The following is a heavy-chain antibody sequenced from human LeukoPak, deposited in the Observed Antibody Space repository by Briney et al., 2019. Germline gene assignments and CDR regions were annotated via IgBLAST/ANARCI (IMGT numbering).Heavy chain of an antibody. CDR2: IYYSGST. CDR1: GGSISSYY. V-gene: IGHV4-59*01. D-gene: IGHD3-22*01. J-gene: IGHJ3*02. CDR3: ARAYYDSSGYYFDAFDI. Sequence: SETLSLTCTVSGGSISSYYWSWVRQPPGKGLEWIGYIYYSGSTNYNPSLKSRVTISVDTSKNQFSLKLSSVTAADTAVYYCARAYYDSSGYYFDAFDIWGQGTMVTVSS.